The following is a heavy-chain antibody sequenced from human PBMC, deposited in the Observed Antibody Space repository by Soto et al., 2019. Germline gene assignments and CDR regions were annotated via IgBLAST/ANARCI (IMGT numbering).Heavy chain of an antibody. D-gene: IGHD3-16*01. Sequence: QVQLVQSGAEVKKPGASVKVSCKASGYTFTNFGISWVRQAPGQGLEWMGWISAYNGNTNYAQNFQGRVTMTTDTSTSTAYRELRSVRSDDTAVYCCARGGTPIDDWGQGTLVTVSS. J-gene: IGHJ4*02. CDR2: ISAYNGNT. CDR3: ARGGTPIDD. V-gene: IGHV1-18*01. CDR1: GYTFTNFG.